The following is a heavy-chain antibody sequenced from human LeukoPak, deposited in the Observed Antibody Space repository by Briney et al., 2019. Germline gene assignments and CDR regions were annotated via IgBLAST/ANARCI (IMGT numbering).Heavy chain of an antibody. CDR1: GYTSSSYG. J-gene: IGHJ5*02. CDR2: IGAYNGHT. CDR3: AREPLTGFGVVIIGGWFDP. V-gene: IGHV1-18*01. D-gene: IGHD3-3*01. Sequence: ASVQVSCMPSGYTSSSYGIGWVRQAPGQGREWVGWIGAYNGHTNYAQKFQGRVTMTTDTSTSTAYMELRSLRSDDTAVYYCAREPLTGFGVVIIGGWFDPWGQGTLVTVSS.